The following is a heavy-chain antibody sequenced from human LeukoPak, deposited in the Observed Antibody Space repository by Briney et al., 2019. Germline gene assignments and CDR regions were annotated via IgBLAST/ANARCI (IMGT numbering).Heavy chain of an antibody. Sequence: GGSLRLSCSASGFTFSSYAMHWVRQAPGKGPEYVSAISSNGGSTYYADSVEGRFTISRDNSKNKLYLKMSSLRAEDMAVYYCATLYDLAYWGQGTLVTVSS. D-gene: IGHD5/OR15-5a*01. V-gene: IGHV3-64D*06. CDR1: GFTFSSYA. CDR2: ISSNGGST. J-gene: IGHJ4*02. CDR3: ATLYDLAY.